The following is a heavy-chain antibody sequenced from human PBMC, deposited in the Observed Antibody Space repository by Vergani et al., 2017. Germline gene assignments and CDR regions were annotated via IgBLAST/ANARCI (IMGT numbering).Heavy chain of an antibody. J-gene: IGHJ6*03. V-gene: IGHV4-31*11. Sequence: QVQLQESGPGVVKPSQTLSLTFAVSGGSISSGDHCWTWIRQRPGKGLEWIGYIFYSGTTYDTPSLRSRLTISVDTAMNQFSLKVRSVTAADTAVYYCAHVNTQVPATSLVYYMDVWGKGTTVGVSS. CDR1: GGSISSGDHC. D-gene: IGHD6-25*01. CDR2: IFYSGTT. CDR3: AHVNTQVPATSLVYYMDV.